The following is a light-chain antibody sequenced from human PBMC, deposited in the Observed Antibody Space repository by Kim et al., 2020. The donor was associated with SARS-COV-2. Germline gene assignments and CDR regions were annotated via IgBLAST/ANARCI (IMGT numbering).Light chain of an antibody. CDR3: QQYDDWPPLT. CDR1: QTINTN. V-gene: IGKV3D-15*01. Sequence: SPGEGATLFCRASQTINTNLAWYQQKPGQAPRLLIYDASTRATGISARFSGSGSGTEFSLTISRLQSEDSAVYYCQQYDDWPPLTFGGGTKVDIK. CDR2: DAS. J-gene: IGKJ4*01.